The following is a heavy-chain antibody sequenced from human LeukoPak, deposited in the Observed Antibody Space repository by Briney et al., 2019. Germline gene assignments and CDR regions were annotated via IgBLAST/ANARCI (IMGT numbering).Heavy chain of an antibody. CDR1: GYTFTSYY. V-gene: IGHV1-46*01. CDR2: INPSGGST. Sequence: ASVKVSCKASGYTFTSYYMHWVRQAPGQGLEWMGIINPSGGSTSYAQKFQGRVTMTRDTSTSTVYMELSSLRSEDTAVYYCARSPAPETSIAACRLNYFDYWGQGTLVTVSS. D-gene: IGHD6-6*01. CDR3: ARSPAPETSIAACRLNYFDY. J-gene: IGHJ4*02.